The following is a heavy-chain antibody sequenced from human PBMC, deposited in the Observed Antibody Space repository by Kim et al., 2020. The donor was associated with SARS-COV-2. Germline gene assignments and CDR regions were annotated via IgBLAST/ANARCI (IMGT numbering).Heavy chain of an antibody. CDR1: GGSISSSSYY. Sequence: SETLSLTCTVSGGSISSSSYYWVWIRQPPGKGLEWIGSIYYSGSTYYNPSLKSRVTISVDTSKNQFSLKLSSVTAVDTAVYYCARDLTRGVPDYWGQGTLVTVSS. D-gene: IGHD3-10*01. J-gene: IGHJ4*02. V-gene: IGHV4-39*07. CDR2: IYYSGST. CDR3: ARDLTRGVPDY.